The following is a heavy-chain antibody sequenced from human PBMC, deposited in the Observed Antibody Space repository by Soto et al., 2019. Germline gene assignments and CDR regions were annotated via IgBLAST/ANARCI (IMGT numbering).Heavy chain of an antibody. J-gene: IGHJ4*02. V-gene: IGHV1-2*04. CDR2: INPNSGGT. CDR1: GYTFTGYY. D-gene: IGHD5-18*01. Sequence: GASVKVSCKASGYTFTGYYMHWVRQAPGQGLEWMGWINPNSGGTNYAQKFQGWVTMTRDTSISTAYMELSRLRSDDTAVYYCARVGVQAMVTYYFDYWGQGTMVTVSS. CDR3: ARVGVQAMVTYYFDY.